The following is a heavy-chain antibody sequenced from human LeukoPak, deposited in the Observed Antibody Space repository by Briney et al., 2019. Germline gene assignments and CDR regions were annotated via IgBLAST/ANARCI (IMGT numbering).Heavy chain of an antibody. CDR1: GYTFTSYY. CDR3: AREGFPPKISDFWSGLGPYYYYGMDV. J-gene: IGHJ6*02. CDR2: INPSGGST. Sequence: ASVKVSCKAAGYTFTSYYMHWVRQAPGQGLEWMGIINPSGGSTSYTQKFQGRVTMTRDTSTSTVYMELSSLRSEDTAVYYCAREGFPPKISDFWSGLGPYYYYGMDVWGQGTTVTVSS. D-gene: IGHD3-3*01. V-gene: IGHV1-46*01.